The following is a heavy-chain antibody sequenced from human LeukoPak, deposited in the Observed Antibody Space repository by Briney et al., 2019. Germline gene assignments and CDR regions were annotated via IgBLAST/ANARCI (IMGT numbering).Heavy chain of an antibody. CDR1: GGSISSSNW. CDR2: IYHSGST. J-gene: IGHJ4*02. Sequence: SGTLSLTCAVSGGSISSSNWWSWVRQPPGKGLEWIGEIYHSGSTNYNPSLKSRVTISVDKSKNQFSLKLSSVTAADTAVYYCARHLNNCGDDCYIFDYWGQGTLVTVSS. CDR3: ARHLNNCGDDCYIFDY. V-gene: IGHV4-4*02. D-gene: IGHD2-21*01.